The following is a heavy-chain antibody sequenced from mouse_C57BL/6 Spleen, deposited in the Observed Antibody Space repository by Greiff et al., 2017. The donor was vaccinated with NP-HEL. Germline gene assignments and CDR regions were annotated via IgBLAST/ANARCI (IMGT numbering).Heavy chain of an antibody. CDR2: ISYDGSN. CDR1: GYSITSGYY. J-gene: IGHJ4*01. V-gene: IGHV3-6*01. CDR3: AREGMDY. Sequence: DVQLQESGPGLVKPSQSLSLTCSVPGYSITSGYYWNWIRQFPGNKLEWMGYISYDGSNNYNPSLKNRISITRDTSKNQFFLKLNSVTTEDTATYYCAREGMDYWGQGTSVTVSS.